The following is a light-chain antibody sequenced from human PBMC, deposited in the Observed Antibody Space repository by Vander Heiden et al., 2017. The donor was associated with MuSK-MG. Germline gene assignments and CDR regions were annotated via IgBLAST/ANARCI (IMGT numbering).Light chain of an antibody. CDR2: SNN. V-gene: IGLV1-44*01. CDR1: SSNIGSNT. J-gene: IGLJ3*02. Sequence: QSVLTQPPSASGTPGQRVTLSCSGSSSNIGSNTVNCYQQLPGTAPKLLIYSNNQRPSGVPDRFSGSKSGTSASLAISGLQAEEEADYYCAAWDDSLNGWVFGGGTKLTVL. CDR3: AAWDDSLNGWV.